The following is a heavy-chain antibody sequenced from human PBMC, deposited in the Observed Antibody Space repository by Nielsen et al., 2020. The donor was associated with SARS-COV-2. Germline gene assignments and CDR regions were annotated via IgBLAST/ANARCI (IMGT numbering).Heavy chain of an antibody. Sequence: GESLKISCAASGFTFSSYSMNWVRQAPGKGLEWVSSISSSSSYIYYADSVKGRFTISRDNAKNSLYLQMNSLRAEDTAVYYCARGGEGGLLWFGELLGFDYWGQGTLVTVSS. V-gene: IGHV3-21*01. J-gene: IGHJ4*02. CDR3: ARGGEGGLLWFGELLGFDY. D-gene: IGHD3-10*01. CDR2: ISSSSSYI. CDR1: GFTFSSYS.